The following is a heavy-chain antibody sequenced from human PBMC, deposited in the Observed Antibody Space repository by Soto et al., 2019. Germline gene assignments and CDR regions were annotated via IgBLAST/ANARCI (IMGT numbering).Heavy chain of an antibody. CDR1: GFTFSSYS. CDR2: ISSSSSTI. CDR3: ARDLLGNPHYYYYGMDV. V-gene: IGHV3-48*02. Sequence: GGSLRLSCAASGFTFSSYSMNWVRQAPGKGLEWVSYISSSSSTIYYADSVKGRFTISRDNAKNSLYLQMNSLRDEDTAVYYCARDLLGNPHYYYYGMDVWGQGTTVTVSS. D-gene: IGHD7-27*01. J-gene: IGHJ6*02.